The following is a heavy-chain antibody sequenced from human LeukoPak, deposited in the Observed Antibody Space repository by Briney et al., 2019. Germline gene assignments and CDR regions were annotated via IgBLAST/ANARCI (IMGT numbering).Heavy chain of an antibody. CDR2: IKSDGSST. CDR3: SRDPLSSCGGDCYSGLDV. V-gene: IGHV3-74*01. J-gene: IGHJ6*02. CDR1: GFTFSNYW. Sequence: GGSLRLSCAASGFTFSNYWMHWVRQAPGEALMWVSRIKSDGSSTTYADSVKGRFTISRDNAKNTLYLQMNSLRAEDTAVYYCSRDPLSSCGGDCYSGLDVWGQGTTVTVSS. D-gene: IGHD2-21*02.